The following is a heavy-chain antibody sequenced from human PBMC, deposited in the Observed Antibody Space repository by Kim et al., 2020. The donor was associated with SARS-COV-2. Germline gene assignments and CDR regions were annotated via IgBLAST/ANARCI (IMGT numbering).Heavy chain of an antibody. CDR3: ARDRGVIAAAVRVVAAPNFDY. J-gene: IGHJ4*02. V-gene: IGHV3-11*05. Sequence: FTISRDNSKNSLYLQMNSLRAEDTAVYYCARDRGVIAAAVRVVAAPNFDYWGQGTLVTVSS. D-gene: IGHD6-13*01.